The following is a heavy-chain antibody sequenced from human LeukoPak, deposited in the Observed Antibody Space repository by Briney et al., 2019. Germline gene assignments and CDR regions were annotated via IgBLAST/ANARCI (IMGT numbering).Heavy chain of an antibody. D-gene: IGHD2-2*01. CDR2: IYTSGST. CDR1: GGSISSYY. Sequence: SETLSLTCTVSGGSISSYYWGWTRQPPGKGLEWIGYIYTSGSTNYNPSLKSRVTISAETSKNQFSLKLSSVTATDTAVYYCARHPGYCSSTSCFDWYFDLWGRGTLVTVSS. J-gene: IGHJ2*01. CDR3: ARHPGYCSSTSCFDWYFDL. V-gene: IGHV4-4*09.